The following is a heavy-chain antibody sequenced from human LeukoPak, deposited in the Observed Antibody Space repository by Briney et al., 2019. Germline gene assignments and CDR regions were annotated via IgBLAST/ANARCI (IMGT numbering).Heavy chain of an antibody. V-gene: IGHV3-21*01. CDR2: ISSSSSYI. D-gene: IGHD4-17*01. J-gene: IGHJ6*02. CDR3: AKDLSTVTPYYYYYGMDV. Sequence: GGSLRLSCAASGFTFSSYSMNWVRQAPGKGLEWVSSISSSSSYIYYADSVKRRFTISRDNAKTSLYLQMNSLRAEDTAVYYCAKDLSTVTPYYYYYGMDVWGQGTTVTVSS. CDR1: GFTFSSYS.